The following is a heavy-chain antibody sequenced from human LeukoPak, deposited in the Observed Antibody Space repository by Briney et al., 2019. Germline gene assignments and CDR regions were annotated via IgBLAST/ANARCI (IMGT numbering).Heavy chain of an antibody. CDR3: AKNPRPYYYDSSGYYYGNY. D-gene: IGHD3-22*01. CDR1: GYTFTGYY. CDR2: INPNSGGT. J-gene: IGHJ4*02. Sequence: ASVEVSCKASGYTFTGYYMHWVRQAPGQGLEWMGWINPNSGGTNYAQKFQGRVTMTRDTSISTAYMELSSLRSEDTAVYYCAKNPRPYYYDSSGYYYGNYWGQGTLVTVSS. V-gene: IGHV1-2*02.